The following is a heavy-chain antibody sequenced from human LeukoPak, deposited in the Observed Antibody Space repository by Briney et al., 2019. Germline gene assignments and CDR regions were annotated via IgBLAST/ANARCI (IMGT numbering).Heavy chain of an antibody. J-gene: IGHJ4*02. Sequence: ASVNVSCKASGYTFTSYAMHWVRQAPGQRLEWMGWINAGNGNTKYSQKFQGRVTITRDTSASTAYMDLSSLRSEDTTVYYCARATSVGAGGLGFWGQGTLVTVSS. CDR3: ARATSVGAGGLGF. D-gene: IGHD1-26*01. CDR2: INAGNGNT. CDR1: GYTFTSYA. V-gene: IGHV1-3*01.